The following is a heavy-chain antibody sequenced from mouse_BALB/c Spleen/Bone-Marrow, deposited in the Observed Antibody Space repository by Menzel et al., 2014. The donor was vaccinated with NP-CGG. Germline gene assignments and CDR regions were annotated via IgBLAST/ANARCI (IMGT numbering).Heavy chain of an antibody. CDR1: GFNIKDTY. CDR2: IGPANGNT. V-gene: IGHV14-3*02. CDR3: ARYYYGSSLFAY. D-gene: IGHD1-1*01. Sequence: EVKLVESGAELVKPGASVKLSCTASGFNIKDTYMYWVKQRPEQGLEWIGRIGPANGNTKYDPKFQDKATITADTSSNTAYLQLSSLTSEDTAVYYCARYYYGSSLFAYWGQGTLVTVSA. J-gene: IGHJ3*01.